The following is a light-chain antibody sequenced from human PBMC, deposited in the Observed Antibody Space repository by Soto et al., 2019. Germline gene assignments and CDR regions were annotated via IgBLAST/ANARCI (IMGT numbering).Light chain of an antibody. CDR2: EVS. J-gene: IGLJ3*02. CDR3: TSYTTSSTWV. V-gene: IGLV2-14*01. Sequence: QSALTQPASVSGSPGQSITISCTGTYSDVGGYNYVSWYQQHSGKAPKLIIYEVSNRPSGVSHRFSGSRSGSTASLTISGLQADDEADYYCTSYTTSSTWVFGGGTKVTVL. CDR1: YSDVGGYNY.